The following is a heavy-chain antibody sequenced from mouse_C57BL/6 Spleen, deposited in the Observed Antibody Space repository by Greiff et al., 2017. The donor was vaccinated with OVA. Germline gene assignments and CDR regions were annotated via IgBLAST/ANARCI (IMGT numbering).Heavy chain of an antibody. V-gene: IGHV1-59*01. J-gene: IGHJ4*01. CDR2: IDPSDSYT. D-gene: IGHD1-1*01. Sequence: VKLQQPGAELVRPGTSVKLSCKASGYTFTSYWMHWVKQRPGQGLEWIGVIDPSDSYTNYNQKFKGKATLTVDTSSSTAYMQLSSLTSEDSAVYYCARTGYYGSSNAMDYWGQGTSVTVSS. CDR3: ARTGYYGSSNAMDY. CDR1: GYTFTSYW.